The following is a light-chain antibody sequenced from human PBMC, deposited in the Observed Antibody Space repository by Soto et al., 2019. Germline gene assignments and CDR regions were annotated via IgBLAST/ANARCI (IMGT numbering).Light chain of an antibody. CDR1: RSVSSD. V-gene: IGKV3-15*01. CDR3: QQYNNWPIT. CDR2: GPP. Sequence: EIVLTQSPATLSVSPGERATLSCRASRSVSSDLAWYQQKPGQAPRILIYGPPTRATGIPARFSGSGSGTEFTLTISSLQSEDFAVYYCQQYNNWPITFGQGTRLEIK. J-gene: IGKJ5*01.